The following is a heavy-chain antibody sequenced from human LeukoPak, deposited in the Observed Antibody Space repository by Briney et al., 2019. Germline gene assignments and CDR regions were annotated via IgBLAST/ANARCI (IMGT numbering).Heavy chain of an antibody. Sequence: PSETLSLTCTVSGYSISSCYYWGLIRQPRGERLEWIGSIYHSGSTYYNPSLKSRVTISVDTSKNQFSLKLSSVTAADTAVYYCARKKITRTHAMGFDYWGQGTLVTVSS. D-gene: IGHD1-7*01. CDR1: GYSISSCYY. CDR3: ARKKITRTHAMGFDY. V-gene: IGHV4-38-2*02. CDR2: IYHSGST. J-gene: IGHJ4*02.